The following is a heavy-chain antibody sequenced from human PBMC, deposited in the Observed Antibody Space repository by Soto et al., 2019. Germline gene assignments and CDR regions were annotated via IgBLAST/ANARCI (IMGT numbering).Heavy chain of an antibody. J-gene: IGHJ6*02. CDR1: GFTFSSYA. V-gene: IGHV3-30-3*01. CDR2: ISYDGSNK. CDR3: ARYHGLNHYYYYCMDV. Sequence: GGSLRLSCAASGFTFSSYAMHWVRQAPGKGLEWVAVISYDGSNKYYADSVKGRFTISRDNSKNTLYLQMNSLRAEDTAVYYCARYHGLNHYYYYCMDVWGQGTTVTVSS. D-gene: IGHD4-17*01.